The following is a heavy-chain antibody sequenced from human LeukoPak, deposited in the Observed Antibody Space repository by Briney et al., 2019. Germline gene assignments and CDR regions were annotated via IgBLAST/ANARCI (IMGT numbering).Heavy chain of an antibody. CDR2: IYSDNT. V-gene: IGHV3-53*01. Sequence: GGSLRLSCTVSGFTVSSNSMSWVRQAPGKGLEWVSFIYSDNTHYSDSVKGRFTISRDNSKNTLYLQMNSLRAEDTAVYYCAKGGYSSGWLEGYWGQGTLVTVSS. J-gene: IGHJ4*02. CDR3: AKGGYSSGWLEGY. D-gene: IGHD6-19*01. CDR1: GFTVSSNS.